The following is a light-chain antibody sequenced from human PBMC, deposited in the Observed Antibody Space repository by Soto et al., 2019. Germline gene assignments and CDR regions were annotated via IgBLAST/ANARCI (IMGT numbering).Light chain of an antibody. CDR2: DAS. J-gene: IGKJ4*01. V-gene: IGKV3-15*01. Sequence: IVMTQSPATLSVSPGEGVTLSCRASQSVRHKLAWYQQKPGRGPRLLIHDASTRAPGIPARFSGGGSGTDFTLTISSLQSEDSAVYFCQQYNTWPPITFGGGTKVEIK. CDR1: QSVRHK. CDR3: QQYNTWPPIT.